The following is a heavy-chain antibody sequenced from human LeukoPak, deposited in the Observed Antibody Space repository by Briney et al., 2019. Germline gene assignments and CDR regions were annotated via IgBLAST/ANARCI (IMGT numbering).Heavy chain of an antibody. CDR2: MYHTGST. J-gene: IGHJ5*02. Sequence: SETLSLTCTVSSYSISSGYYWGWIRQPPGKGLEWIGSMYHTGSTYYNPSLKSRVTISIDTSKNQFSLKLTSVTAADTAVYYCGRDQDYYGSGSHGPDHWGQGILVTV. CDR1: SYSISSGYY. D-gene: IGHD3-10*01. CDR3: GRDQDYYGSGSHGPDH. V-gene: IGHV4-38-2*02.